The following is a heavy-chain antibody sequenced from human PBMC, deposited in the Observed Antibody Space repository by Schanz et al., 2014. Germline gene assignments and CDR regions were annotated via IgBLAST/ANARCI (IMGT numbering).Heavy chain of an antibody. V-gene: IGHV3-33*01. J-gene: IGHJ6*02. CDR3: ARDFDDRRGYGSGYCLGDCMDV. Sequence: QAQLMESGGGVVQPGTSLILSCSVSGFSLNTYGIHWFRQPAGKGLEWGAVIWNNGVTKYYADSVRGRFTISRDRFQNTLYLRMSSLRAEDTAVYYCARDFDDRRGYGSGYCLGDCMDVWGQGTTVTVSS. CDR2: IWNNGVTK. CDR1: GFSLNTYG. D-gene: IGHD3-10*01.